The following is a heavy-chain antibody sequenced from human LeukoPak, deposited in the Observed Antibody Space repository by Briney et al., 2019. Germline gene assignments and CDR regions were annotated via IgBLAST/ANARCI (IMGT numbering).Heavy chain of an antibody. Sequence: LSVTLSLTCAVYGGSFSGYYWSWIRQPPGKGLEWIGEINHSGSTNYNPSLKSRVTISVDTSKNQFSLKLSSVTAADTAVYYCARAPTHYDSSGYLDYWGQGTLVTVST. D-gene: IGHD3-22*01. CDR2: INHSGST. J-gene: IGHJ4*02. CDR3: ARAPTHYDSSGYLDY. CDR1: GGSFSGYY. V-gene: IGHV4-34*01.